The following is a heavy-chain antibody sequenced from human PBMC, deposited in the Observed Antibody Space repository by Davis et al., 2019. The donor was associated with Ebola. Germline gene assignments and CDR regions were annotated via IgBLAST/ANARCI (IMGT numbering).Heavy chain of an antibody. V-gene: IGHV1-46*01. CDR1: GYRFSTFY. J-gene: IGHJ3*02. D-gene: IGHD3-22*01. CDR3: AMSDSSGDGFDI. Sequence: ASVKVSCKASGYRFSTFYMHWVRQVPGQGLEWMGVINPSGGTTTFAQKFGGRVTMTGDTSTITVYMEMSSLSYEDTAIYHCAMSDSSGDGFDIWGQGTMVTVSS. CDR2: INPSGGTT.